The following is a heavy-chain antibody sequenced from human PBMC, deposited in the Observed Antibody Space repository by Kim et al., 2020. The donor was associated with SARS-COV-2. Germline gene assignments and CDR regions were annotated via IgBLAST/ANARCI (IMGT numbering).Heavy chain of an antibody. CDR2: IYSGGST. CDR3: ASAYGDTSVDY. D-gene: IGHD4-17*01. CDR1: GFTVSSNY. J-gene: IGHJ4*02. Sequence: GGSLRLSCAASGFTVSSNYMSWVRQAPGKGLEWVSVIYSGGSTYYADSVKGRFTISRDNSKNTLYLQMNSLRAEDTAVYYCASAYGDTSVDYWGQGTLVTVSS. V-gene: IGHV3-53*01.